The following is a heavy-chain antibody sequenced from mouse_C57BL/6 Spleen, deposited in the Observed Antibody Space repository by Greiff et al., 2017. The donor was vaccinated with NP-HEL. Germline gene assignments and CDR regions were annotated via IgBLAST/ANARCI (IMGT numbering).Heavy chain of an antibody. V-gene: IGHV1-39*01. CDR2: INPNYGTT. D-gene: IGHD2-5*01. CDR3: ARGGYSNIDY. J-gene: IGHJ2*01. CDR1: GYSFTDYN. Sequence: EVQVVESGPELVKPGASVKISCKASGYSFTDYNMNWVKQSNGKSLEWIGVINPNYGTTSYNQKFNGKAPLTVDQSSSTAYMQLNSLTSGDSAVDYCARGGYSNIDYWGQGTTLTVSS.